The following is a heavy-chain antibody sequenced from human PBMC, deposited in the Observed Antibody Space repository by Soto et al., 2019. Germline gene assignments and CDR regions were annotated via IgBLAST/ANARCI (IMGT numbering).Heavy chain of an antibody. J-gene: IGHJ5*02. CDR1: GGSVSDYY. Sequence: QVPLQVSAPLLVKPSETLSLTCNVSGGSVSDYYWSWIRQAPGKGLEWIGYIHYRGVSNYNPSLKSRVTMAVDPSNNQFSLKLTFVTTADTAVYFCARDPAGDYDHWGQGSPVTVS. CDR2: IHYRGVS. V-gene: IGHV4-59*02. CDR3: ARDPAGDYDH. D-gene: IGHD4-17*01.